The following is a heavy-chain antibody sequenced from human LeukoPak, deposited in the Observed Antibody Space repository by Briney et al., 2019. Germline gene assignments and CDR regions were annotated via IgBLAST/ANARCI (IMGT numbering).Heavy chain of an antibody. CDR3: ARSTTYYYDSSGYYYDY. V-gene: IGHV4-59*01. CDR1: GGSISSYY. CDR2: IYYSGST. D-gene: IGHD3-22*01. J-gene: IGHJ4*02. Sequence: SETLSLTCTVSGGSISSYYWSWLRQPPGKGLEWIGYIYYSGSTNYNPSLKSRVTISVDTSKNQFSLKLSSVTAADTAVYYCARSTTYYYDSSGYYYDYWGQGTLVTVSS.